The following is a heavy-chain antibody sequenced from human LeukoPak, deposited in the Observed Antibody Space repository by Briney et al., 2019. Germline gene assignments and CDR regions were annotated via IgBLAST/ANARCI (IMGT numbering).Heavy chain of an antibody. Sequence: ERSLRLSCAASGFTFSSYGMHWVRQAPGKGLEWVAVISYDGSNKYYADSVKGRFTISRDNSKNTLYLQMNSLRAEDTAVYYCAKEDVAYYDRNYYYGMDVWGQGTTVTVSS. CDR1: GFTFSSYG. D-gene: IGHD3-22*01. J-gene: IGHJ6*02. CDR2: ISYDGSNK. V-gene: IGHV3-30*18. CDR3: AKEDVAYYDRNYYYGMDV.